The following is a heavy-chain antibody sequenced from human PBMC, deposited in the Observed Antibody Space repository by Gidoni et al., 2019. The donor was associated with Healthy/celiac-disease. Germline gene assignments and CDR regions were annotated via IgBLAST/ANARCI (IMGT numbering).Heavy chain of an antibody. Sequence: EVQLVESGGGLVKPGGSLRLYCAASGFTFSNAWMNWVRQAPGKGLEWVGRIKSHTHGGTTDYAAPVKGRFTISRDDSKNTLYLQMNSLKTEDTAVYYCTTGSPDIVLMVYAIRKGGYGMDVWGQGTTVTVSS. CDR3: TTGSPDIVLMVYAIRKGGYGMDV. D-gene: IGHD2-8*01. CDR1: GFTFSNAW. J-gene: IGHJ6*02. CDR2: IKSHTHGGTT. V-gene: IGHV3-15*07.